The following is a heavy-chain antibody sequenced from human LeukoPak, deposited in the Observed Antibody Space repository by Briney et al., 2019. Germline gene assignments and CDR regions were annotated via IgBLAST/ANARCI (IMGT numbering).Heavy chain of an antibody. J-gene: IGHJ4*02. Sequence: PSETLSLTCTVSGGSINTRIYYWGWIRQPSGKGLEWIGTIYYSGSTYYNPSLKSRVTISVDTSKNQFSLKLSSVTAADTAIYYCARLTRSYFDYWGQGTLVTVSS. CDR2: IYYSGST. V-gene: IGHV4-39*01. CDR1: GGSINTRIYY. CDR3: ARLTRSYFDY.